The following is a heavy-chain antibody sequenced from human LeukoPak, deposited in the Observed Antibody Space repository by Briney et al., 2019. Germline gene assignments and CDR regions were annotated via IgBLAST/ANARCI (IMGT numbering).Heavy chain of an antibody. CDR1: GDSVSSNSAA. D-gene: IGHD6-13*01. J-gene: IGHJ4*02. CDR3: ARAKGRSPLFDY. CDR2: TYYRYKWYN. V-gene: IGHV6-1*01. Sequence: SQTLSLTCDISGDSVSSNSAAWNWIRQSPSRGLEWLGRTYYRYKWYNDYAASVKSRITINPDTSKNQSSLQLNSVTPEDTAVYYCARAKGRSPLFDYWGQGTLVTVSS.